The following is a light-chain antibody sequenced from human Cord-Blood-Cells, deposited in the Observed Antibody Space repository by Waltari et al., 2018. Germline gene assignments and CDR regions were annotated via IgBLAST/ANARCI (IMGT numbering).Light chain of an antibody. CDR2: GAS. CDR1: QDISNY. V-gene: IGKV1-33*01. Sequence: DIQMTQSPSSLSASVGDRVTITCQASQDISNYLNWYQQKPGKAPKLLIYGASNLETGVPSRFSGSGSGTDFTFTISSLQPEDIATYYCQQYDNLLALTFGGGTKVEIK. J-gene: IGKJ4*01. CDR3: QQYDNLLALT.